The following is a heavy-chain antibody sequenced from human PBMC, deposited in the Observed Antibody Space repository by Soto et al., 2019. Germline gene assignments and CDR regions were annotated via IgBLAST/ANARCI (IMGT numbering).Heavy chain of an antibody. CDR3: AHRFYDFWSGYSRDAFDI. Sequence: SGPTLVNPTQTLTLTCTFSGFSLSTSGVGVGWIRQPPGKALEWLALIYWDDDKRYSPSLKSRLTITKDTSKNQVVLTMTNMDPVDTATYYCAHRFYDFWSGYSRDAFDIWGQGTMVTVSS. CDR1: GFSLSTSGVG. D-gene: IGHD3-3*01. J-gene: IGHJ3*02. V-gene: IGHV2-5*02. CDR2: IYWDDDK.